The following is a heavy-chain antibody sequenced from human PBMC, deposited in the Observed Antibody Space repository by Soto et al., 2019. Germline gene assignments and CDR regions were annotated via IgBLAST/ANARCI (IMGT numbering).Heavy chain of an antibody. CDR2: VSYARTT. CDR1: GGSLSSYF. J-gene: IGHJ4*02. Sequence: SETLSLTCTVSGGSLSSYFFHWVRQPPGKGLEWFGTVSYARTTDYNPSLMSRVTISVDTSKTQFYLNLRSVTAADTAVYYCGRDLAAVPRALYNWGRGTLVTVAS. V-gene: IGHV4-59*01. CDR3: GRDLAAVPRALYN. D-gene: IGHD2-15*01.